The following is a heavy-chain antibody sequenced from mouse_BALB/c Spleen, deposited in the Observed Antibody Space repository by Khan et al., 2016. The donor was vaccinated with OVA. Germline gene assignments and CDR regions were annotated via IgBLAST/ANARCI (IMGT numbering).Heavy chain of an antibody. J-gene: IGHJ3*01. CDR3: SPVGTYDVSFAY. Sequence: VQLQQSGPEVVKPGASVKMSCKASGYTFTSYVMHWVKQKPGLGLEWIGYIYPFNDDTKYNEKFKGQATLTSARSSSTAYMALSSLNSEASAGDYCSPVGTYDVSFAYWGQGTLVTVSA. CDR1: GYTFTSYV. D-gene: IGHD2-12*01. CDR2: IYPFNDDT. V-gene: IGHV1S136*01.